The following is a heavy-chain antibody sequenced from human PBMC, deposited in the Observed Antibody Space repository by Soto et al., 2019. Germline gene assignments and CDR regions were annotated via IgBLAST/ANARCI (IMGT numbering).Heavy chain of an antibody. CDR2: ISYDGSNK. D-gene: IGHD1-7*01. J-gene: IGHJ4*02. CDR1: GFTFSSYG. V-gene: IGHV3-30*18. Sequence: QVQLVESGGGVVQPGRSLRLSCAASGFTFSSYGMHWVRQAPGKGLEWVAVISYDGSNKYYADSVKGRFTISRDNSKNTLYLQMNSLRAEDTAVYYCAKVRRAITGTWGMHYWGQGTLVTVSS. CDR3: AKVRRAITGTWGMHY.